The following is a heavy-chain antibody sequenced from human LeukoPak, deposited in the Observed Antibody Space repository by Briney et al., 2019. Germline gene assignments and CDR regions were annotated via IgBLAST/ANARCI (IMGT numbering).Heavy chain of an antibody. V-gene: IGHV4-59*01. CDR1: GGSISSYY. D-gene: IGHD2-2*01. CDR2: ISDSGRA. J-gene: IGHJ4*02. Sequence: SETLSLTCTVSGGSISSYYWSWIRQSPGKGLEWIGFISDSGRANHNPSLRSRATISIDTPKNQLSLKLSSVTAADTAVYFCARGQSVHAWRWDHWGQGTLATVSS. CDR3: ARGQSVHAWRWDH.